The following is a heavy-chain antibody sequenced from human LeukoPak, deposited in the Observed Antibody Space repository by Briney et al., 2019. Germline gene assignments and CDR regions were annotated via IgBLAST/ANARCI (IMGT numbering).Heavy chain of an antibody. CDR3: ARDRGYFDWLLIF. J-gene: IGHJ4*02. D-gene: IGHD3-9*01. CDR1: GFTFSSYG. V-gene: IGHV3-30*02. CDR2: IRYDGSNK. Sequence: GGSLRLSCAASGFTFSSYGMHWVRQAPGKGLEWVAFIRYDGSNKYYADSVKGRFTISRDNSKNSLYPQMNSLRAEDTAVYYCARDRGYFDWLLIFWGQGTLVTVSS.